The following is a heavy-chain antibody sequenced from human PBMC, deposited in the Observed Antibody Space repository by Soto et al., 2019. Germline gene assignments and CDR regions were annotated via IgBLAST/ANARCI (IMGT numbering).Heavy chain of an antibody. D-gene: IGHD6-25*01. CDR3: ARGIRQRIDY. CDR1: GGSISSGGYY. CDR2: IYYSGST. Sequence: QVQLQESGPGLVKPSQTLSLTCTVSGGSISSGGYYWSWIRQHPGKGLEWIGYIYYSGSTYYNPSIKSRVTRSVDTSKNQSSLKLSSVTAADTALYYCARGIRQRIDYWGQRTLVTVSS. J-gene: IGHJ4*02. V-gene: IGHV4-31*03.